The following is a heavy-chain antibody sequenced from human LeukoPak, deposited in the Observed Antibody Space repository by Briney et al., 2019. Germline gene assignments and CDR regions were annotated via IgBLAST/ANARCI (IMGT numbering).Heavy chain of an antibody. V-gene: IGHV1-24*01. D-gene: IGHD3-22*01. CDR1: GYTLTELS. J-gene: IGHJ6*02. Sequence: ASVKVSCKVSGYTLTELSMHWVRQAPGKGLEWMGGFDPENGETIYAQKFQGRVTMTEDTSKDTAYMELSSLRSEDTAVYYCATTVVVITTYYYYGMDVWGQGTTVTVSS. CDR2: FDPENGET. CDR3: ATTVVVITTYYYYGMDV.